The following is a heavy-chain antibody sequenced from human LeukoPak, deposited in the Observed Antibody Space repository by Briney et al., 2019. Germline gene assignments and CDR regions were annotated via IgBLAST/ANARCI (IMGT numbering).Heavy chain of an antibody. Sequence: SQTLSLTCTVSGGSISSGSYYWSWIRQPAGKGLEWIGRIYTSGSTNYNPSLKSRVTISVDTSKNQFSLKLSPVTAADTAVYYCARSYYDFWSGYYYYYYMDVWGKGTTVTVSS. CDR1: GGSISSGSYY. J-gene: IGHJ6*03. CDR3: ARSYYDFWSGYYYYYYMDV. V-gene: IGHV4-61*02. CDR2: IYTSGST. D-gene: IGHD3-3*01.